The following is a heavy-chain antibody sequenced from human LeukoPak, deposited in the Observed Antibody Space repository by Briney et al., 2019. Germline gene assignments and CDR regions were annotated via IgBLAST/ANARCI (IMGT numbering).Heavy chain of an antibody. CDR3: ANDYGDYQLGYGMDV. V-gene: IGHV3-30*18. CDR1: GFTFSSYG. J-gene: IGHJ6*02. CDR2: ISYDGSNK. D-gene: IGHD4-17*01. Sequence: PGRSLRLSCAASGFTFSSYGMHWVHQAPGKGLEWVAVISYDGSNKYYADSVKGRFTISRDNSKNTLYLQMNSLRAEDTAVYYCANDYGDYQLGYGMDVWGQGTTVTVSS.